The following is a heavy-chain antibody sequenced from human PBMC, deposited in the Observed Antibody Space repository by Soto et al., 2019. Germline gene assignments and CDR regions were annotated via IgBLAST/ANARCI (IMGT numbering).Heavy chain of an antibody. Sequence: EVQLVESGGGLIHHGRSLRLSCAASGFTFDNYAMHWVRQAPGKGLEWVSRISWNSGTIDYADSVKGRFTISRDNAKNSLYLQMNGLRAEDTALYYCAKDMKQTPDDAFDIWGQGTMVTVSS. CDR3: AKDMKQTPDDAFDI. V-gene: IGHV3-9*01. CDR2: ISWNSGTI. J-gene: IGHJ3*02. CDR1: GFTFDNYA.